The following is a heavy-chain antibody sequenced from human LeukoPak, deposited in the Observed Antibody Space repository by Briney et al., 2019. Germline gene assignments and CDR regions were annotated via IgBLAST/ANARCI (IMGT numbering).Heavy chain of an antibody. Sequence: SETLSLTCTVSGGSISSGGYYWSWIRQHPGKGLEWIGYIYYSGSTYYNPSLKSRVTISVDTSKNQFSLKLSSVTAADTAVFYCARGVAVRQPSNNWFDPWGQGALVTVSS. D-gene: IGHD1-14*01. V-gene: IGHV4-31*03. CDR2: IYYSGST. J-gene: IGHJ5*02. CDR3: ARGVAVRQPSNNWFDP. CDR1: GGSISSGGYY.